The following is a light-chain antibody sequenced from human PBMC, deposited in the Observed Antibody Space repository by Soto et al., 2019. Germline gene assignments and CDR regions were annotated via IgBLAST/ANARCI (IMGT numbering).Light chain of an antibody. J-gene: IGKJ2*01. CDR2: AAF. CDR1: HPSNNY. V-gene: IGKV1-39*01. CDR3: QQSYSPPVYT. Sequence: DIQVTQSPSSLSASVGDRVTITCRASHPSNNYLNWYQQKPGKAPKLLIYAAFSLQGGVPSRFSGSGSGTDFTLTISTLPPEDFATYYCQQSYSPPVYTFGQGTKLEIK.